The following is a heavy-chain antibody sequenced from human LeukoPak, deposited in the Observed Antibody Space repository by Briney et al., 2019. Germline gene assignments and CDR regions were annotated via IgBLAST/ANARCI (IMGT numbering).Heavy chain of an antibody. CDR1: GGSTNSYY. CDR3: GGSSWYPYYQH. Sequence: SETLSLTCTVSGGSTNSYYWNWIRQPPGKGLEWIGYIYYRGSTIYNPSLKSRVTISVDTSKNQFSLNLTSVTAADTAVYYCGGSSWYPYYQHWGQGTLVTVSS. J-gene: IGHJ1*01. V-gene: IGHV4-59*08. CDR2: IYYRGST. D-gene: IGHD6-13*01.